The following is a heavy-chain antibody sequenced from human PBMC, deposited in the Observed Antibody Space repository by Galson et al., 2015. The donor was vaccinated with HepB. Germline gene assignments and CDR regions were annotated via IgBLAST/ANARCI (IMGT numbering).Heavy chain of an antibody. CDR2: ISAYNGNT. V-gene: IGHV1-18*01. CDR3: ARDSGYDYGRDYFDY. CDR1: GYTFTSYG. D-gene: IGHD5-12*01. Sequence: SVKVSCKASGYTFTSYGISWVRQAPGQGLEWMGWISAYNGNTNYAQKLQGRVTMTTDTSTSTAYMELRSLRSDDTAVYYCARDSGYDYGRDYFDYWGQGTLVTVSS. J-gene: IGHJ4*02.